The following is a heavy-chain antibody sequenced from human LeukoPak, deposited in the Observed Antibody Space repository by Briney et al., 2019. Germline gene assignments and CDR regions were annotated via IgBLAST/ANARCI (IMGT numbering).Heavy chain of an antibody. CDR3: AKDLLGYGDYNGMDV. V-gene: IGHV3-30*18. CDR1: GFTFSSYG. Sequence: GGSLRLSCAASGFTFSSYGMHWVRQAPGKGLEGVAVISYDGSNKYYADSVKGRFTISRDNSKNTLYLQMNSLRAEDTAVYYCAKDLLGYGDYNGMDVWGQGTTVTVSS. CDR2: ISYDGSNK. J-gene: IGHJ6*02. D-gene: IGHD4-17*01.